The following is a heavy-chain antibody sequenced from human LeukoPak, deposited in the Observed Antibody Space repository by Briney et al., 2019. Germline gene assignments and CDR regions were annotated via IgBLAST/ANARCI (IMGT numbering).Heavy chain of an antibody. V-gene: IGHV3-48*01. CDR1: GFTFSSYS. CDR3: ARGSSGLYFDY. D-gene: IGHD6-19*01. J-gene: IGHJ4*02. Sequence: GGSLRLSCAASGFTFSSYSMNWVRQAPGKGPEWVSYISSSSSTIYYADSVKGRFTISRDNAKNSLYLQMNSLRAEDTAVYYCARGSSGLYFDYWGQGTLVTVSS. CDR2: ISSSSSTI.